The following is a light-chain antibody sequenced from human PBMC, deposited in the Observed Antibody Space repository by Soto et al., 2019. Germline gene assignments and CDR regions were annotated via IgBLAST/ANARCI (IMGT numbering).Light chain of an antibody. CDR2: KAS. V-gene: IGKV1-5*03. Sequence: IEMTHARSTLSAPVGDRVTITCRASQSISSWLAWYQQKPGKAPKLLIYKASSLESGVPSRFSGSGSGTEFTLTISSLQPDDFATYYCQQYNSYRTFGQGTKVDIK. CDR1: QSISSW. CDR3: QQYNSYRT. J-gene: IGKJ1*01.